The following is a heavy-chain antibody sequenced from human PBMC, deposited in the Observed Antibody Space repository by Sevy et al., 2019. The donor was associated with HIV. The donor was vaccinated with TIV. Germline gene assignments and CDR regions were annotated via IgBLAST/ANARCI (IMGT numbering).Heavy chain of an antibody. D-gene: IGHD6-19*01. CDR3: ARGASSGWDYFDY. CDR1: GFTFSTYG. CDR2: ISGFNNYI. V-gene: IGHV3-21*01. Sequence: GGSLRLSCAASGFTFSTYGMSWVRQAPGKGLEWVSYISGFNNYIYYADSLRGRFTISRDNAKNSLYLQMNNLRAEDTAVYYCARGASSGWDYFDYWGQGTLVTVSS. J-gene: IGHJ4*02.